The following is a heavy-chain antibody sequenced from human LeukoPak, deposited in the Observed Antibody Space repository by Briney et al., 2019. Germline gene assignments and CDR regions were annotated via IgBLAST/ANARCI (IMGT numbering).Heavy chain of an antibody. Sequence: LSETPSLTCTVSGGSISSSSYYWGWIRQPPGKGLEWIGSIYYSGSTYYNPSLKSRVTISVDTSKNQFSLKLSSVTAADTAVYYCARLTATVTPSFDYWGQGTLVTVSS. CDR2: IYYSGST. CDR3: ARLTATVTPSFDY. D-gene: IGHD4-17*01. J-gene: IGHJ4*02. CDR1: GGSISSSSYY. V-gene: IGHV4-39*01.